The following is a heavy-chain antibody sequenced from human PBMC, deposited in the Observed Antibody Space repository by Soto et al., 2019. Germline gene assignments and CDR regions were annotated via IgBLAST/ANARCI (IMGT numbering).Heavy chain of an antibody. Sequence: GGSLRLSCAASGFTFSSYGMHWVRQAPGKGLEWVAVISYDGSNKYYADSVKGRFTISRDNSKNTLYLQMNSLRAEDTAVYYCAKGGRYSSGWYGGPGYYYHGMDVWGQGTTVTVSS. CDR3: AKGGRYSSGWYGGPGYYYHGMDV. V-gene: IGHV3-30*18. CDR1: GFTFSSYG. D-gene: IGHD6-19*01. J-gene: IGHJ6*02. CDR2: ISYDGSNK.